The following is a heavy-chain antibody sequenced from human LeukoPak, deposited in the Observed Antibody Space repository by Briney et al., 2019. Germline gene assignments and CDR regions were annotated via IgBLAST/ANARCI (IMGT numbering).Heavy chain of an antibody. Sequence: GRSLRLSCTASGFTFGDYAMSWFRQAPGKGLEWVGFIRSKAYGGTTEYAASVKGRFTISRDDSKSIAYLQMNSLKTEDTAVYYCTRDLSVDAWYSSSWPPPYYYMDVWGKGTTVTVSS. CDR2: IRSKAYGGTT. CDR3: TRDLSVDAWYSSSWPPPYYYMDV. D-gene: IGHD6-13*01. V-gene: IGHV3-49*03. CDR1: GFTFGDYA. J-gene: IGHJ6*03.